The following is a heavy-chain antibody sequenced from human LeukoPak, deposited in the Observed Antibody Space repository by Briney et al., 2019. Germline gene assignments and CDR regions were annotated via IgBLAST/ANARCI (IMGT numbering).Heavy chain of an antibody. CDR2: IDTSGST. J-gene: IGHJ4*02. Sequence: SETLSLTCTVSGGSISSGSYYWRWIRQPAGKGLEWIGRIDTSGSTNYNPSLKSRVTMSADTSKKQFSLKLRSVTAADTAVYYCAREGIYGDYRHWGQGTLLTVSS. V-gene: IGHV4-61*02. CDR1: GGSISSGSYY. D-gene: IGHD4-17*01. CDR3: AREGIYGDYRH.